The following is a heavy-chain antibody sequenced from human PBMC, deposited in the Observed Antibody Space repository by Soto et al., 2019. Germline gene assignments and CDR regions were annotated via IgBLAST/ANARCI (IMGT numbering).Heavy chain of an antibody. CDR1: GGSISSYY. D-gene: IGHD3-9*01. CDR3: AKTHYDILDY. CDR2: IYYSGST. V-gene: IGHV4-59*08. J-gene: IGHJ4*02. Sequence: PSETLSLTCTVSGGSISSYYWSWIRQPPGKGLEWIGYIYYSGSTNYNPSLKSRVTISVDTSKNQFSLKLNSMTAADTAIYYCAKTHYDILDYWGQGTLVTVSS.